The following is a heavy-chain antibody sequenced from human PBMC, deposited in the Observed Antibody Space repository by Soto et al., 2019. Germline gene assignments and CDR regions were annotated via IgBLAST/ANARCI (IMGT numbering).Heavy chain of an antibody. Sequence: GASVKVSCKVSGYTLTELSMHWVRQAPGKGLEWMGGFDPEDGETIYAQKFQGRVTMTEDTSTDTACMELSSLRSEDTAVYYCATDRLYYYDSSGYPYWGQGTLVTVSS. J-gene: IGHJ4*02. D-gene: IGHD3-22*01. CDR2: FDPEDGET. CDR1: GYTLTELS. V-gene: IGHV1-24*01. CDR3: ATDRLYYYDSSGYPY.